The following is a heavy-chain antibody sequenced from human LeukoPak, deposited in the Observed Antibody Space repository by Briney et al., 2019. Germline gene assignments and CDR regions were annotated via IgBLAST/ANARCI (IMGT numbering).Heavy chain of an antibody. CDR3: AKKGYDILTGYYQHFDY. J-gene: IGHJ4*02. CDR2: INDDGRST. Sequence: GGSLRLSCAASGFTFSSYWMHWVRQAPGKGLVGVSRINDDGRSTSYADSVKGRFTISRDNAKNTLYLQMNSLRAEDTAVYYCAKKGYDILTGYYQHFDYWGQGTLVTVSS. CDR1: GFTFSSYW. V-gene: IGHV3-74*01. D-gene: IGHD3-9*01.